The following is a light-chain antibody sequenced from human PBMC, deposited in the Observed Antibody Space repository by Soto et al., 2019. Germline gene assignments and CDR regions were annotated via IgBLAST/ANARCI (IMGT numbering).Light chain of an antibody. V-gene: IGLV2-14*01. CDR3: SSYDSINTRV. Sequence: QSALTQPASVSGSPGQSITISCTGTSSDVGGYDYVYWYQQHPGKAPKLIIHEVSYRPSGVSNRFSGYKSGNTASLTISGLQAEDEADYYCSSYDSINTRVFGTGPKLTVL. J-gene: IGLJ1*01. CDR1: SSDVGGYDY. CDR2: EVS.